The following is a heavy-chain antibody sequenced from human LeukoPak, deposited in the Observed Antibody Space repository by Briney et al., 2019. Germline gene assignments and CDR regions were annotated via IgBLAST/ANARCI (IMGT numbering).Heavy chain of an antibody. CDR1: GGSISSSSYY. CDR2: IYYSGST. CDR3: AGTCCLNWFDP. Sequence: PSETLSLTCTVSGGSISSSSYYWGWIRQPPGKGLEWIGSIYYSGSTYYNPSLKSRVTISVDTSKNQFSLKLSPVTAADTAVYYCAGTCCLNWFDPWGQGTLVTVSS. V-gene: IGHV4-39*01. J-gene: IGHJ5*02. D-gene: IGHD2-2*01.